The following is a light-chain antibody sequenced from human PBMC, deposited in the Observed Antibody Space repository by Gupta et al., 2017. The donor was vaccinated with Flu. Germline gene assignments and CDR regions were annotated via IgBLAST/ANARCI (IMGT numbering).Light chain of an antibody. CDR1: SSNIGANP. CDR2: SDD. V-gene: IGLV1-44*01. Sequence: SSSNIGANPVNWFQQPPGTAPKLLIYSDDQRPSGVPDRFSPSKSGTSASLAISDLQSDDEADFYCAAWDDSLNVYIFGTGTEVTVL. J-gene: IGLJ1*01. CDR3: AAWDDSLNVYI.